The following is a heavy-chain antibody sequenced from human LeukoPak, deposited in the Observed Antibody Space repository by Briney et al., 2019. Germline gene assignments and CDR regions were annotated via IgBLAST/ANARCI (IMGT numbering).Heavy chain of an antibody. D-gene: IGHD3-10*01. CDR3: ARAVVVARGLMAYFDY. Sequence: SVKVSCKASGGTFSFYAINWVRQAPGQGLEWMGRIIPIPGMANYAQKFQGRVTITADSSTSTAYMEVSSLRSEDTAAYYCARAVVVARGLMAYFDYWGQGTLVTVSS. J-gene: IGHJ4*02. V-gene: IGHV1-69*04. CDR1: GGTFSFYA. CDR2: IIPIPGMA.